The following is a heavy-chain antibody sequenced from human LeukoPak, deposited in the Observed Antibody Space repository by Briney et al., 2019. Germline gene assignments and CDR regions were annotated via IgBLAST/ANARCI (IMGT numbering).Heavy chain of an antibody. D-gene: IGHD6-13*01. CDR3: ARDRRNIAAAGTMGY. V-gene: IGHV1-18*01. CDR1: GYTFTSYG. CDR2: ISAYNGNT. J-gene: IGHJ4*02. Sequence: GASVKVSCKASGYTFTSYGISWVRQAPGQGLEWMGWISAYNGNTNYAQKLQGRVTMTTDTSTSTAYIGLRSLRSDDTAVYYCARDRRNIAAAGTMGYWGQGTLVTVSS.